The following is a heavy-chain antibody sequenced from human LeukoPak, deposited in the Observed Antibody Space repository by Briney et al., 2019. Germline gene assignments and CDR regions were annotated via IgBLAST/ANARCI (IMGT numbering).Heavy chain of an antibody. CDR2: INQLGSEK. CDR3: ARELQSAFDI. Sequence: GGSLRLSCAASGFTFSSYWMSWVRQAPGKGLEWVANINQLGSEKHSVDSVKGRFTLSRDNAKNSLYLQMNSLRAEDTAVYYCARELQSAFDIWGQGTMVTVSS. CDR1: GFTFSSYW. D-gene: IGHD1-1*01. V-gene: IGHV3-7*01. J-gene: IGHJ3*02.